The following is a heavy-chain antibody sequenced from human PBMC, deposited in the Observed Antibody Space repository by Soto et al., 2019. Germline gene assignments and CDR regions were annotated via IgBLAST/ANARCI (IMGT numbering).Heavy chain of an antibody. CDR2: MSHSGGT. D-gene: IGHD1-1*01. CDR3: ARGERGTVTTVVDAFDI. V-gene: IGHV4-34*01. Sequence: QVQLQQWGAGLLKPSETLSLTCAVYGGFVSSGSYYWSWIRQPPGKGLEWIGAMSHSGGTHFNPSLKSRLTIAVDTSKNQCSLNIYAVTAADTALYYCARGERGTVTTVVDAFDIWGPGTMVTVYS. J-gene: IGHJ3*02. CDR1: GGFVSSGSYY.